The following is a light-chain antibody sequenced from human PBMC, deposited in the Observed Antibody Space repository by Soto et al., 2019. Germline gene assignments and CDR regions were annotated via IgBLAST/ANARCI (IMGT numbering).Light chain of an antibody. Sequence: QSALTQPPSVSGAPGHRVTITSTGSNCNIGAGYDLPGYQQLPGRAPKLLIYGNSNRPSGIPSRFSASKSASTAYLTTARLPAEDGADYFCQFIGDSLNGYVVGTGTKVTLL. CDR3: QFIGDSLNGYV. CDR2: GNS. J-gene: IGLJ1*01. V-gene: IGLV1-40*01. CDR1: NCNIGAGYD.